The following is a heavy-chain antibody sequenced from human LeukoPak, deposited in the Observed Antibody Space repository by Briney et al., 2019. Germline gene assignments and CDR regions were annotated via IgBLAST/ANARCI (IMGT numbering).Heavy chain of an antibody. CDR2: IYYSGST. D-gene: IGHD2-2*01. CDR1: GGSISSYY. Sequence: SETLSLTCTVSGGSISSYYWSWIRQPPGKGLEWIGYIYYSGSTNYNPSLKSRVTISVDTSKNQFSLKLSSVTAADTAVYYCARGVAPAAMMGWFDPLGPGNPGHRLL. J-gene: IGHJ5*02. CDR3: ARGVAPAAMMGWFDP. V-gene: IGHV4-59*01.